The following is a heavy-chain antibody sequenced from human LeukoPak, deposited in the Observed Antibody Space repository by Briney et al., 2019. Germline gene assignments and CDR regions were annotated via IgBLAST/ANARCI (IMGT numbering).Heavy chain of an antibody. J-gene: IGHJ4*02. CDR1: GFTFSSYW. CDR2: INSDGSST. V-gene: IGHV3-74*01. CDR3: ARVVVYYDILTGHLYYFDY. Sequence: GGSLRLSCAASGFTFSSYWMHWVRQAPGKGRVWVSRINSDGSSTSYADSVKGRFTISRDNAKNTLYLQMNSLRAEDTAVYYCARVVVYYDILTGHLYYFDYWGQGTLVTVSS. D-gene: IGHD3-9*01.